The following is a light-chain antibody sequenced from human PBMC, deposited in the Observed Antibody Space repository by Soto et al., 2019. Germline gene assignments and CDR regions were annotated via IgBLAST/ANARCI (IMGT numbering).Light chain of an antibody. J-gene: IGKJ3*01. CDR2: AVS. CDR1: QIISSY. CDR3: QQSCSLPYS. V-gene: IGKV1-39*01. Sequence: DIQMTQSPASLSASVGDSVTITCRAGQIISSYLNWYQLKPGKAPTLLTYAVSSLDSGVPSRVSGSGSGTESTLTVGRLLPGHFATYYCQQSCSLPYSFGPGTKVDIE.